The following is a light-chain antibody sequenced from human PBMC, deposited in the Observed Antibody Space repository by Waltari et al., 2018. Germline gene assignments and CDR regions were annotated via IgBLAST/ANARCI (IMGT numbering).Light chain of an antibody. CDR2: GAS. V-gene: IGKV3-20*01. CDR1: QSVIISY. Sequence: EIVLTQSPGTLSLTPGETAILSCRASQSVIISYLAWYQQKPGQAPRRLIFGASSRATGIPDRFSGSGSGTDFSLTISRLEPEDFAMYYCQHYSNSPWTFGQGTKVEIK. CDR3: QHYSNSPWT. J-gene: IGKJ1*01.